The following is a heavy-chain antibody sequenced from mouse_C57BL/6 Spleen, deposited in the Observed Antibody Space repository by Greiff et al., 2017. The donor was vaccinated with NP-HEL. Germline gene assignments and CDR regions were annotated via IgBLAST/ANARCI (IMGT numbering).Heavy chain of an antibody. CDR1: GYSITSGYY. CDR3: ARDYYGSSYDY. Sequence: EVQLVESGPGLVKPSPSLSLSCSVTGYSITSGYYWNWIRPPPGNQLEWMGYISYTGSNNYNPYLKNQISITRDTSKNPYILKLNSVTTEYTATYYCARDYYGSSYDYWGQGTTLTVSS. J-gene: IGHJ2*01. V-gene: IGHV3-6*01. D-gene: IGHD1-1*01. CDR2: ISYTGSN.